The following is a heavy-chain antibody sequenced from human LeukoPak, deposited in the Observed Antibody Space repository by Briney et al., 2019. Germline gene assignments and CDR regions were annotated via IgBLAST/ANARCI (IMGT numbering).Heavy chain of an antibody. J-gene: IGHJ4*02. V-gene: IGHV1-18*01. CDR2: ISAYNGNT. CDR1: GYTFTSYG. D-gene: IGHD3-3*01. CDR3: ARVSYDFWSGYARVAYFDY. Sequence: ASVKVSCKASGYTFTSYGISWVRQAPGQGLEWMGWISAYNGNTNYAQKLQGRVTMTTDTSTSTAYMELRSLRSDDTAVYYCARVSYDFWSGYARVAYFDYWGQGTLVTVSS.